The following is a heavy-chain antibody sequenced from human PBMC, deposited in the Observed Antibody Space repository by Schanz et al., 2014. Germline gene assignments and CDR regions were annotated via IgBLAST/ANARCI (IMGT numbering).Heavy chain of an antibody. V-gene: IGHV3-53*01. Sequence: EMQLVESGGGLIQPGGSLRLSCAASGFTVDSNYMSWVRQAPGKGLEWVSIIYPDGSTNYGDSMKGRFTVSRDEWKNTLYLQMNSLRGEDSAVYYCARPSGSYFWAFDIWGQGTMVTVSS. CDR3: ARPSGSYFWAFDI. CDR2: IYPDGST. J-gene: IGHJ3*02. D-gene: IGHD3-10*01. CDR1: GFTVDSNY.